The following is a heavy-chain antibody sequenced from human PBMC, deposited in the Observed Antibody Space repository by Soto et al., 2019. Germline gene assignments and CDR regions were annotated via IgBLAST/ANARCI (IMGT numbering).Heavy chain of an antibody. D-gene: IGHD1-1*01. J-gene: IGHJ4*02. CDR3: ATGPGCFAAHDI. V-gene: IGHV1-18*01. CDR1: GYTFTSFG. Sequence: ASVKVSCKASGYTFTSFGVNWVRQAPGQGLEWIGWVNTYNGNTKYSQKFQGRVTMTADTSTSTAYMVVGSLRSDAAATYYCATGPGCFAAHDIWGQGTPVTVSS. CDR2: VNTYNGNT.